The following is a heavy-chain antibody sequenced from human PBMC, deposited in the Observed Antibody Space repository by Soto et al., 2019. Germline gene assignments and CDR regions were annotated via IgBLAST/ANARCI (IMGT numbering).Heavy chain of an antibody. J-gene: IGHJ4*02. V-gene: IGHV1-18*01. CDR1: GYTFTSYG. D-gene: IGHD7-27*01. Sequence: QVQLVQSGAEVKKPGASVKVSCKASGYTFTSYGISWVRQAPGQGLEWMGWISVHNGNTKYAQKLQGRVTMTTDTATGTAYMEVRSLRSDDTAVYYCARDLNLGLGDYWGQGTLVTVSS. CDR2: ISVHNGNT. CDR3: ARDLNLGLGDY.